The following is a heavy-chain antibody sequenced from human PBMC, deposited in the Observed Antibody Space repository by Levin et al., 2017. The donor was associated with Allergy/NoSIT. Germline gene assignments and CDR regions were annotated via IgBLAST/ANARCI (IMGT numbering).Heavy chain of an antibody. Sequence: GSLRLSCTVSGGSISSYYWSWIRQPPGKGLEWIGYIYYSGSTNYNPSLKSRVTISVDTSKNQFSLKLSSVTAADTAVYYCASSQINCSGGSCYPSDTLDYWGQGTLVTVSS. D-gene: IGHD2-15*01. CDR2: IYYSGST. V-gene: IGHV4-59*01. CDR3: ASSQINCSGGSCYPSDTLDY. J-gene: IGHJ4*02. CDR1: GGSISSYY.